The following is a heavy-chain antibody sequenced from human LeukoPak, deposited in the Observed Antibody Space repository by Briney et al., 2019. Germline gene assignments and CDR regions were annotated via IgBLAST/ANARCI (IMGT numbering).Heavy chain of an antibody. Sequence: GGSLRLSCAASGFTVSSNYKRWVRQAPGEGLEGVSLIYSGGDTYYADSVKGRFTISRDNSKNTLYLQMDSLRAEDTALYYCATRYCSSGSCYRGAFDIWGQGTMVTVSS. CDR3: ATRYCSSGSCYRGAFDI. CDR1: GFTVSSNY. CDR2: IYSGGDT. J-gene: IGHJ3*02. D-gene: IGHD2-15*01. V-gene: IGHV3-66*02.